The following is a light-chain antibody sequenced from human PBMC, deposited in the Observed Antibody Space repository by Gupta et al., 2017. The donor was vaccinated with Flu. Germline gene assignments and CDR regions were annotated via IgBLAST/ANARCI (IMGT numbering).Light chain of an antibody. V-gene: IGKV1-39*01. Sequence: DSVTISCRASQSISIYLNWYQQTPGKAPRLLIVGASTLQSGVTSRFRGGGSGTEFTLTISSLQPDDFATYYCQQSYSTPVYTFGQGTKVEFK. J-gene: IGKJ2*01. CDR3: QQSYSTPVYT. CDR1: QSISIY. CDR2: GAS.